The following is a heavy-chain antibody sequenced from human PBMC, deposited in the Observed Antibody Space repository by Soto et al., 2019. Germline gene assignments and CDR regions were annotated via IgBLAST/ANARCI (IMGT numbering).Heavy chain of an antibody. D-gene: IGHD6-19*01. J-gene: IGHJ4*02. CDR1: GYTFINYH. Sequence: QVQVVQSGAEVKKPGASVKVSCKTSGYTFINYHVHWVRQAPGQGLEWMGAINPNVGSTTYAQHLQGRITMTSDASTSTVYMDLSSLRSDDTAVYYCALPKNTLGWYNFWGQGSLVTVS. CDR3: ALPKNTLGWYNF. V-gene: IGHV1-46*01. CDR2: INPNVGST.